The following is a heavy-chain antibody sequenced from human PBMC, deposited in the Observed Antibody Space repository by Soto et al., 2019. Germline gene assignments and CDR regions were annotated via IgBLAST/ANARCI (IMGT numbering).Heavy chain of an antibody. CDR3: AREAMGTYGMDV. V-gene: IGHV1-69*13. D-gene: IGHD5-18*01. CDR1: GGTFSSYA. CDR2: IIPIFGTA. Sequence: ASVKVSCKASGGTFSSYAISWVRQAPGQGLEWMGGIIPIFGTANYAQKFQGRVTITADESTSTAYMELSSLRSEDTAVYYCAREAMGTYGMDVWGQGTTVTAP. J-gene: IGHJ6*02.